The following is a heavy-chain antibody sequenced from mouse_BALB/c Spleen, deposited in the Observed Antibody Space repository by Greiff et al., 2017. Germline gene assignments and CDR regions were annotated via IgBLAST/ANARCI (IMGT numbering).Heavy chain of an antibody. CDR2: INPSTGYT. Sequence: QVQLQQSGAELAKPGASVKMSCKASGYTFTSYWMHWVKQRPGQGLEWIGYINPSTGYTEYNQKFKDKATLTADKSSSTAYMQLSSLTSEDSAVYYCARSVITTWFAYWGQGTLVTVSA. V-gene: IGHV1-7*01. D-gene: IGHD2-4*01. J-gene: IGHJ3*01. CDR3: ARSVITTWFAY. CDR1: GYTFTSYW.